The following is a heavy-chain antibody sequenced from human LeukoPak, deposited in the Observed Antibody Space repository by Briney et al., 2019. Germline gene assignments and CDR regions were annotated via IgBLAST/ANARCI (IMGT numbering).Heavy chain of an antibody. CDR2: IRYDGSNK. Sequence: GGSLRLSCAASGFTFSSYGMHWVRQAPGKGLEWVAFIRYDGSNKYYADSVKGRFTISRDNSKSTLYLQMNRMRAEDTAVYYCEKDNWDHGIMITFGGVIHQKRAIGFYFDYWGQGTLVTVSS. J-gene: IGHJ4*02. CDR1: GFTFSSYG. D-gene: IGHD3-16*01. CDR3: EKDNWDHGIMITFGGVIHQKRAIGFYFDY. V-gene: IGHV3-30*02.